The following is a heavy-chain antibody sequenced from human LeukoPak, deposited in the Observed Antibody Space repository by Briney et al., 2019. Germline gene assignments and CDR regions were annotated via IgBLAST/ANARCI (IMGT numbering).Heavy chain of an antibody. CDR3: TRERYISSALDAFDL. Sequence: GGSLRLSCAASGFTFSIHWMSWVRQDPGKGLEWVANMKQDGSEKYYVDSVKGRFTVSRDNAKNLLWLQMNSLRAEDTAVYYCTRERYISSALDAFDLWGQGTKVTVSS. D-gene: IGHD5-12*01. V-gene: IGHV3-7*03. CDR1: GFTFSIHW. CDR2: MKQDGSEK. J-gene: IGHJ3*01.